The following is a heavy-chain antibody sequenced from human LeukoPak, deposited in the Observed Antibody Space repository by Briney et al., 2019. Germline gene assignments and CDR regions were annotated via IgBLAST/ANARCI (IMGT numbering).Heavy chain of an antibody. CDR1: GGSFSGYY. J-gene: IGHJ4*02. CDR2: INHSGST. V-gene: IGHV4-34*01. D-gene: IGHD5-12*01. CDR3: ARSGSATIMSY. Sequence: PSETLSLTCAVYGGSFSGYYWSWIRQPPGKGLEWIGEINHSGSTNYNPSLKSRVTISVDTSKNQFSLKLSSVTAADTAVYYCARSGSATIMSYWGQGTLVTVSS.